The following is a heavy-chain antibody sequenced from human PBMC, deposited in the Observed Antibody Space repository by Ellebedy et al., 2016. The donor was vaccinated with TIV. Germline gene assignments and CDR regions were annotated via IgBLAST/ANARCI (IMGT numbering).Heavy chain of an antibody. D-gene: IGHD7-27*01. Sequence: GESLKISXKGSGSSFTSYWTGWVRQMPGKGLEWMGIIYPGDSDTRYSPSFQGQVTISADKSISTAYLQWSSLKASDTAMYYCATPSDESWGYFDYWGQGTLVTVSS. J-gene: IGHJ4*02. CDR1: GSSFTSYW. V-gene: IGHV5-51*01. CDR2: IYPGDSDT. CDR3: ATPSDESWGYFDY.